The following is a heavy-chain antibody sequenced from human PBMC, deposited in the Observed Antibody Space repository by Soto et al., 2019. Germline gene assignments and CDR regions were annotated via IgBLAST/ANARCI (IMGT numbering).Heavy chain of an antibody. CDR3: ARDSWYFDV. D-gene: IGHD6-13*01. Sequence: PGGSLRLSCGASGFTFTNFWMHWVRQVPGKGLVWVSRIDTSGTSTSYADSVKGRFTISRDNAKSTVTLQMNSLRAKDTGVYYCARDSWYFDVWSQGSLVTVSS. J-gene: IGHJ4*02. CDR2: IDTSGTST. CDR1: GFTFTNFW. V-gene: IGHV3-74*01.